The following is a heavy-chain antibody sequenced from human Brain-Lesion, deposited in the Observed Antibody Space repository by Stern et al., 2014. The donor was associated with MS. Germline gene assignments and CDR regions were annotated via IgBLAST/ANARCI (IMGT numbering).Heavy chain of an antibody. CDR1: GGSITSSSYY. J-gene: IGHJ4*02. V-gene: IGHV4-39*01. CDR3: VRPDIMGTIWN. D-gene: IGHD1-26*01. Sequence: QVQLVESGPGLVKPSETLSLTCTVSGGSITSSSYYWGWIRQPPGRGLEYLGTVYYTGSTFYGPSLKRRVTISVDTSKNQVALKLTSVTAADTAVYYCVRPDIMGTIWNWGQGTLVTVSS. CDR2: VYYTGST.